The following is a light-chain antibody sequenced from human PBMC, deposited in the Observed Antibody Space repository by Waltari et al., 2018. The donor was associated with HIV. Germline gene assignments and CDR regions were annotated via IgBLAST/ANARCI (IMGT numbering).Light chain of an antibody. CDR2: AAS. CDR1: QSVSSSH. Sequence: EIVLTQSPGTLSLSPGERVILSCRASQSVSSSHLAWYQQKPGQAPRLVIYAASSRATGIPDRFSGSGSGTDFTLTISRLGPEDFAVYYCQQYGSSLWTFGQGTKVEAK. J-gene: IGKJ1*01. CDR3: QQYGSSLWT. V-gene: IGKV3-20*01.